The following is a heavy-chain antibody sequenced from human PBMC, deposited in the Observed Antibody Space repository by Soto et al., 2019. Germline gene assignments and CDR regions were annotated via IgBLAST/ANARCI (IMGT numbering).Heavy chain of an antibody. CDR1: ADTSTSYY. CDR2: INHNGGSP. J-gene: IGHJ5*02. Sequence: ASVTVSCKAPADTSTSYYIHWLRQAPGHWLEWMGIINHNGGSPRVAQTFQGRIIMTRDTSTSTVYMELRSLTSEDTAVYFCASSSGGVFGIIIEGSHWLAPWGQGSLVTVSS. CDR3: ASSSGGVFGIIIEGSHWLAP. V-gene: IGHV1-46*01. D-gene: IGHD3-16*02.